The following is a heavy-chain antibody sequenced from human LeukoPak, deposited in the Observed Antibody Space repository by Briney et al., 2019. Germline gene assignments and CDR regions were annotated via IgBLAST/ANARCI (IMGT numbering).Heavy chain of an antibody. D-gene: IGHD3-10*01. CDR3: VRGGADVVLLWFGEPDQLDS. J-gene: IGHJ4*02. CDR2: IYHSGST. V-gene: IGHV4-31*11. Sequence: SETLSLTCAVSGGSISSDGYYWNWIRQHPGEGLEWIGYIYHSGSTNYNPSLEGRVTISIDTSKNQFSLKLSSVTAADTAVYFCVRGGADVVLLWFGEPDQLDSWGQGTLVTVSS. CDR1: GGSISSDGYY.